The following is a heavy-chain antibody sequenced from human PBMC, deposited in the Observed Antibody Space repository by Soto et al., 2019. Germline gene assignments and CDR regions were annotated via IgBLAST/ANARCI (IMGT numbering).Heavy chain of an antibody. D-gene: IGHD1-1*01. CDR2: IGTAGDT. CDR3: ARXIFNWNDEGGYYYGMDV. CDR1: GFTFSSYD. Sequence: GGSLRLSCAASGFTFSSYDMHWVRQATGKGLEWVSAIGTAGDTYYPGSVEGRFTISRENAKNSLYLQMNSLRAGDTAVYYCARXIFNWNDEGGYYYGMDVWGQGTTVTVSS. J-gene: IGHJ6*02. V-gene: IGHV3-13*01.